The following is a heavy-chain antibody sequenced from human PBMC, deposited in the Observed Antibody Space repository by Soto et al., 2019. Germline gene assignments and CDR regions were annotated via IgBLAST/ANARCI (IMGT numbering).Heavy chain of an antibody. J-gene: IGHJ4*02. CDR3: ARAGRITGTTSLFAY. D-gene: IGHD1-7*01. CDR2: INPSGRT. Sequence: SETLSLTCAVYGGSFSGYYWSWIRQPPGKGLEWIGEINPSGRTNYNPSLKSRVTISVDTSKNQFSLKLSSVTAADTAVYYCARAGRITGTTSLFAYWGQGTLVTVSS. V-gene: IGHV4-34*01. CDR1: GGSFSGYY.